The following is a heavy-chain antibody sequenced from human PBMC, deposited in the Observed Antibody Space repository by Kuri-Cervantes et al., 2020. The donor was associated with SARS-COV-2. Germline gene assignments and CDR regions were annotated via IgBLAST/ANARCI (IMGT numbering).Heavy chain of an antibody. CDR2: IRYDGSNK. V-gene: IGHV3-30*02. D-gene: IGHD6-13*01. CDR1: GFTFSSYG. Sequence: GGSLRLSCAASGFTFSSYGMHWVRQAPGKGLEWVAFIRYDGSNKYYADSVKGRFTISRDNSKNTLYLQMNGLRAEDTAVYYCAKDHFGLAASPGQVAFDYWGQGTLVTVSS. CDR3: AKDHFGLAASPGQVAFDY. J-gene: IGHJ4*02.